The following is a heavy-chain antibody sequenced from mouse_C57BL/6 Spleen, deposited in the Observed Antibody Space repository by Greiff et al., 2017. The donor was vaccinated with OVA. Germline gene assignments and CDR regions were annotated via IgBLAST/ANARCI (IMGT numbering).Heavy chain of an antibody. Sequence: VQLQQSGPELVKPGASVKMSCKASGYTFTDYYMHWVKQKPGKGLEWIGEIYPGSGNTYYNEKFQGKATLTADTSSSTAYMQLSSLTSEDSASASDGYGARDYWGQGTSVTVSS. D-gene: IGHD2-3*01. CDR1: YTFTDYYM. CDR2: YPGSGNTY. V-gene: IGHV1-83*01. J-gene: IGHJ4*01. CDR3: YGARDY.